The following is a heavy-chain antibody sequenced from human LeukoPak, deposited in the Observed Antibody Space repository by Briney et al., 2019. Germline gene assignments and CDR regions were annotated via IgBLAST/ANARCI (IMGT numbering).Heavy chain of an antibody. CDR1: GGSISSSNW. D-gene: IGHD3-10*01. V-gene: IGHV4-4*02. Sequence: SGTLSLTCAVSGGSISSSNWWSWVRRPPGKGREWIGEIYHSGSTNYNPSLKSRVTISVDKSKNQFSLKLSSVTAADTAVYYCARALKSGFGELSFDYWGQGTLVTVSS. CDR2: IYHSGST. J-gene: IGHJ4*02. CDR3: ARALKSGFGELSFDY.